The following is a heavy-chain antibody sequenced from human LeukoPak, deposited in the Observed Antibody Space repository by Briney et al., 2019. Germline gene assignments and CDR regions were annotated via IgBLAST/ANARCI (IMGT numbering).Heavy chain of an antibody. D-gene: IGHD4-11*01. J-gene: IGHJ3*02. V-gene: IGHV1-69*05. Sequence: SVKVFCKASGGTFSSYAISWVRQAPGQGLEWMGGIIPIFGTANYAQKFQGRVTITTDESTSTAYMELSSLRSEDTAVYYCATYSNYNPEHDAFDIWGQGTMVTVSS. CDR2: IIPIFGTA. CDR3: ATYSNYNPEHDAFDI. CDR1: GGTFSSYA.